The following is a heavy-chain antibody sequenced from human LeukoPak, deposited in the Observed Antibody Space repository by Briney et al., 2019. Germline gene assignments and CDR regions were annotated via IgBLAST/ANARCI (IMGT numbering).Heavy chain of an antibody. V-gene: IGHV3-21*01. CDR3: TSASYFT. D-gene: IGHD1-26*01. J-gene: IGHJ4*02. Sequence: NPGGSLRLSCAASGFTFSNYAMNWVRQAPGKGLEWVSSISGSSTDIYYADSVKGRFAISRDNTKNSVYLQMSSLRAEDTAVYYCTSASYFTWGQGTLVTVSS. CDR1: GFTFSNYA. CDR2: ISGSSTDI.